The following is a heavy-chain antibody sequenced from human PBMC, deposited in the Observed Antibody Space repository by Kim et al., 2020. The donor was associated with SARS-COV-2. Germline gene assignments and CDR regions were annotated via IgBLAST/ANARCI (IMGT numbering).Heavy chain of an antibody. CDR1: GFTFSNYW. V-gene: IGHV3-7*03. CDR2: IKRDGNEE. D-gene: IGHD5-12*01. Sequence: GGSLRLSCVTSGFTFSNYWMNWVRQAPGKGLEWVANIKRDGNEEHYVDSVRGRFTISRDNARNSLYLQMNSLSAEDTAVYYCARDLRGAGVANDWGQGTLVIVSS. J-gene: IGHJ4*02. CDR3: ARDLRGAGVAND.